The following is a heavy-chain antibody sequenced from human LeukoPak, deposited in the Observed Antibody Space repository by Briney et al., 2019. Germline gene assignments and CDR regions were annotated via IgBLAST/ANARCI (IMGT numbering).Heavy chain of an antibody. D-gene: IGHD3-9*01. CDR2: IYHSGST. CDR3: ARGLNYDILTGYFTPRPVYYFDY. V-gene: IGHV4-30-2*01. J-gene: IGHJ4*02. Sequence: SQTLSLTCAVSGGSISSGGYSWSWIRQPPGKGLEWIGYIYHSGSTYYNPSLKSRVTISVDGSKNQFSLKLSSVTAADTAVYYCARGLNYDILTGYFTPRPVYYFDYWGQGTLVTVSS. CDR1: GGSISSGGYS.